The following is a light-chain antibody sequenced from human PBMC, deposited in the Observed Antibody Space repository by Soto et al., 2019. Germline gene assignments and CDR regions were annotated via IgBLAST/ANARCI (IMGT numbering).Light chain of an antibody. CDR3: QQYNSWPHT. J-gene: IGKJ2*01. V-gene: IGKV3-15*01. CDR2: GAS. Sequence: EIVMTQSPATLSVSPGERATLSCRASQSVSSNLAWYQQKPGQAPRLLIYGASTRATGIPARFSGSGSGTEFTLTISSLQSEDVAVYYCQQYNSWPHTCGEGTKLEIK. CDR1: QSVSSN.